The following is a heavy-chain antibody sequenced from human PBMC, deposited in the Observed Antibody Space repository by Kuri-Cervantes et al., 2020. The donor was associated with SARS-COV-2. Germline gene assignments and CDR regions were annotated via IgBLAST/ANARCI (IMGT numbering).Heavy chain of an antibody. V-gene: IGHV4-39*07. CDR1: GGSISSSSYY. CDR3: ARHTGNSSGWYLYYYGMDV. D-gene: IGHD6-19*01. CDR2: IYYSGST. J-gene: IGHJ6*02. Sequence: SETLSLTCTVSGGSISSSSYYWGWIRQPPGKGLEWIGSIYYSGSTYYNPSLKSRVTISVDTSKNQFSLKLSSVTAADTAVYYCARHTGNSSGWYLYYYGMDVWGQGTTVTVSS.